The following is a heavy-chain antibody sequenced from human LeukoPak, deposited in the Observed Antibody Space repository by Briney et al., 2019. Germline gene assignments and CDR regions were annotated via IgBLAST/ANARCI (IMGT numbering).Heavy chain of an antibody. CDR3: ASPNYH. D-gene: IGHD5-24*01. J-gene: IGHJ5*02. CDR2: ISSSSSTI. CDR1: GFTFSSYS. V-gene: IGHV3-48*01. Sequence: GGSLRLSCAASGFTFSSYSMNWVRQAPGEGLEWVSYISSSSSTIYYADSVKGRFTISRDNAKNSLYLQMNSLRAEDTAVYYCASPNYHWGQGTLVTVSS.